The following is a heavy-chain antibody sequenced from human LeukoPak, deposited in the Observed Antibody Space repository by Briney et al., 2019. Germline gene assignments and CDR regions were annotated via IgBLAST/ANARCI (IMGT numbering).Heavy chain of an antibody. CDR3: ARGGPYYYYYYMDV. V-gene: IGHV1-18*01. CDR2: ISAYNGNT. J-gene: IGHJ6*03. CDR1: GYTFTSYG. Sequence: ASVKVSCKASGYTFTSYGISWVRQAPGQGLEWMGWISAYNGNTNYAQKLQGRVTMTTDTSTGTAYMELRSLRSDDTAVYYCARGGPYYYYYYMDVWDKGTTVTVSS.